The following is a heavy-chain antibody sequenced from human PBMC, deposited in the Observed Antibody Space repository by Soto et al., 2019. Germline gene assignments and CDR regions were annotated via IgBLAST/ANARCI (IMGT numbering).Heavy chain of an antibody. CDR2: ISYDGSNK. J-gene: IGHJ4*02. D-gene: IGHD3-9*01. V-gene: IGHV3-30*18. Sequence: GGSLRLSCAASGFTFSSYGMHWVRQAPGKGLEWVAVISYDGSNKYYADSVKGRFTISRDNSKNTLYLQMNSLRAEDTAVYYCAKGQTYYDILTGPLDYWGQGTLVTVSS. CDR1: GFTFSSYG. CDR3: AKGQTYYDILTGPLDY.